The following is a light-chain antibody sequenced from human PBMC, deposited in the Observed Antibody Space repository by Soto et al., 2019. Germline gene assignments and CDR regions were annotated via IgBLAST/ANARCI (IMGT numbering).Light chain of an antibody. CDR1: SSDVGSYNL. J-gene: IGLJ1*01. V-gene: IGLV2-23*02. CDR2: EVS. Sequence: QSVLTQPASVSGSPGQSITISCTGTSSDVGSYNLVSWYQHHPGKAPKLMIYEVSKRPSGVSNRFSGSKSGNTASLTISGLQADDEADYYCCSYAGSSTLVFGTGTKLTVL. CDR3: CSYAGSSTLV.